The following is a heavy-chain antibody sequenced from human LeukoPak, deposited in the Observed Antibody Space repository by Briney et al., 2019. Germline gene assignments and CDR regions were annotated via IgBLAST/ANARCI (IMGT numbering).Heavy chain of an antibody. D-gene: IGHD2-15*01. CDR1: GFTFSSYA. J-gene: IGHJ4*02. Sequence: PGGSLRLSCAASGFTFSSYAMHWVRQAPGKGLEWVAVISYDGSNKYYADSVKGRFTISRDNSKNTLYLQMNSLRAEDTAVYYCAGSRLRYYFDYWGQGTVVTVSS. V-gene: IGHV3-30-3*01. CDR3: AGSRLRYYFDY. CDR2: ISYDGSNK.